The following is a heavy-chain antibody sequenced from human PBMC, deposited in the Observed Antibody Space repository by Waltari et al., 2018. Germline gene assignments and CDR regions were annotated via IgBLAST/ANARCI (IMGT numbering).Heavy chain of an antibody. CDR1: GGSFSGYS. J-gene: IGHJ4*02. Sequence: QVQLQQWGAGLLKPSETLSLTCAVYGGSFSGYSWSWIRQPPGKGLAWIGEIKQSGSTNSNPSLKSRVTISVDTSKNQVSRKLSSVTAADTAVYYCARGDMVRGVIPYGGQGTRVTVSS. CDR2: IKQSGST. D-gene: IGHD3-10*01. V-gene: IGHV4-34*01. CDR3: ARGDMVRGVIPY.